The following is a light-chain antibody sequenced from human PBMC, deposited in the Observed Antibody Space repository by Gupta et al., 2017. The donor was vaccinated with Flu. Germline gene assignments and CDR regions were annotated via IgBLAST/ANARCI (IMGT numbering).Light chain of an antibody. CDR1: RSVSNY. CDR2: DAS. CDR3: QQRTNWPPLT. Sequence: DIVLTQSPATLSLFPGERATLSCRASRSVSNYLAWYQQKPGQAPRLLIYDASNRATGIPARFSGSGSGTDFTLTISSREPEDFAIYYCQQRTNWPPLTFGGGTKVEIK. V-gene: IGKV3-11*01. J-gene: IGKJ4*01.